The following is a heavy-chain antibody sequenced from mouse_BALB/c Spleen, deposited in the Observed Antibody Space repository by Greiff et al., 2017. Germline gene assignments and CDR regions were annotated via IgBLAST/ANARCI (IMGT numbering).Heavy chain of an antibody. J-gene: IGHJ3*01. CDR1: GFSLTSYG. Sequence: VHLVESGPGLVAPSQSLSITCTVSGFSLTSYGVHWVRQPPGKGLEWLGVIWAGGSTNYNSALMSRLSISKDNSKSQVFLKMNSLQTDDTAMYYCAREATARAYFAYWGQGTLVTVSA. CDR3: AREATARAYFAY. D-gene: IGHD3-2*01. CDR2: IWAGGST. V-gene: IGHV2-9*02.